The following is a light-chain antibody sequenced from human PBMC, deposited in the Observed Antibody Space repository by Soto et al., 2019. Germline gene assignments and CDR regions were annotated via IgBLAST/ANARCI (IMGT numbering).Light chain of an antibody. Sequence: GVTQSAVALSLPPGERATLSCRASQSVSSSYLAWYQQKPGQAPRLLIYGASSRATGIPDRFSGSGSGTDFTLTITRLEPADFAVYYCQQYATSPPRPLAQGTKVDNK. CDR3: QQYATSPPRP. CDR1: QSVSSSY. J-gene: IGKJ1*01. V-gene: IGKV3-20*01. CDR2: GAS.